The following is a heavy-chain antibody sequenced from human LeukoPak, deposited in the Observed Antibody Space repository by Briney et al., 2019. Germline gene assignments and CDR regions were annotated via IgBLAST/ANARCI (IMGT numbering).Heavy chain of an antibody. D-gene: IGHD3-10*01. Sequence: SETLSLTCTVSGVSISSYYWSWIRQPPGKGLEWIGYIYYSGSTNYNPSLKSRVTISVDTSKNQFSLKLSSVTAADTAAYYCARWGVPPYYYYGMDVWGQGTTVTVSS. CDR1: GVSISSYY. CDR3: ARWGVPPYYYYGMDV. V-gene: IGHV4-59*01. J-gene: IGHJ6*02. CDR2: IYYSGST.